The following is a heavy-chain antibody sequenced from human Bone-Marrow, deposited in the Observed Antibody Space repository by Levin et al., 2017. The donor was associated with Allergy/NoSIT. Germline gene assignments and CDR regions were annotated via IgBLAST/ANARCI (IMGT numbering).Heavy chain of an antibody. V-gene: IGHV4-39*07. D-gene: IGHD3-10*01. Sequence: SETLSLTCGVSGDSVSNTAFFWAWLRQPPGKGLEWIGNISYNEYPEYNPSLTSRISISLDTSKNQFSLNVDSVTAADTAIYYCARLVRGSRSNWFDPWGQGTLVTVSS. CDR2: ISYNEYP. J-gene: IGHJ5*02. CDR3: ARLVRGSRSNWFDP. CDR1: GDSVSNTAFF.